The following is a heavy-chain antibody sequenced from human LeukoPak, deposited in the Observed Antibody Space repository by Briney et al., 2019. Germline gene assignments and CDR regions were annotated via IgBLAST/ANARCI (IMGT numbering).Heavy chain of an antibody. CDR3: ARVAVRGELYYDFWSGYYDNWFDP. V-gene: IGHV4-4*07. D-gene: IGHD3-3*01. J-gene: IGHJ5*02. Sequence: SETLSLTCTVSGGSISSYYWSWIRQPAGKGLEWIGRIYTSGSTNYNPSLKSRVTMSVDTSKNQFSLKLRSVTAADTAVYYCARVAVRGELYYDFWSGYYDNWFDPWGQGTLVTVSS. CDR1: GGSISSYY. CDR2: IYTSGST.